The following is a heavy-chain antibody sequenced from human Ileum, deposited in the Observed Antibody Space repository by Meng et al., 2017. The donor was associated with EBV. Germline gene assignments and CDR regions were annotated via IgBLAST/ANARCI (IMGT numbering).Heavy chain of an antibody. J-gene: IGHJ2*01. Sequence: QDQLVQSGAEVKKPXASXKVSXKASAYTFAGYYMRWVRQAPGQGLEWMGRINPNSGGANYAQKFQGRVTMTRDTSISTAYMELSRLRSDDTAVYYCAREGLVGDLRYFDLWGRGTLVTVSS. CDR1: AYTFAGYY. V-gene: IGHV1-2*06. CDR3: AREGLVGDLRYFDL. D-gene: IGHD3-16*01. CDR2: INPNSGGA.